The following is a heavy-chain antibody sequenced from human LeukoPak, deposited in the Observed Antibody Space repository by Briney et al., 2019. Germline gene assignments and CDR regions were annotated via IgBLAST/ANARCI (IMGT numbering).Heavy chain of an antibody. CDR1: GFTFSSNE. J-gene: IGHJ4*02. Sequence: GGSLRLSCAASGFTFSSNEMNWVRQAPGKGLEWVSYINSGGTIIYYADSVKGRFTFSRDNAKNSLYLQMNSLRAEDTAIYYCARDWFADWGQGTLVIVSS. V-gene: IGHV3-48*03. CDR2: INSGGTII. CDR3: ARDWFAD.